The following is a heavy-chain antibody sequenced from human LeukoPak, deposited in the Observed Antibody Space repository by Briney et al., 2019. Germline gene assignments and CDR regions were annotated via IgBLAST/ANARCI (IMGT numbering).Heavy chain of an antibody. J-gene: IGHJ4*02. V-gene: IGHV3-66*01. Sequence: GGSLRLSCAASGFPVSSNYMSWVRQAPGKGLEWVSVIYSGGSTYYADSVKGRFTISRDNSKNTLYLQMNSLRAEDTVVYYCARGLSRSSGPFDYWGQGTLVTVSS. CDR2: IYSGGST. CDR1: GFPVSSNY. CDR3: ARGLSRSSGPFDY. D-gene: IGHD6-19*01.